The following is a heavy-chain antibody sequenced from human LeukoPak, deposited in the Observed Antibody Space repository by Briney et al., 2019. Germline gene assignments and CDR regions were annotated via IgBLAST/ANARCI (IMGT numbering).Heavy chain of an antibody. CDR2: INHSGST. V-gene: IGHV4-34*01. CDR1: GGSFSGYY. Sequence: SETLSLTCAVYGGSFSGYYWSWIRQPPGKGLEWIGEINHSGSTNYNPSLKSRVTISVDTSKNQFSLKLSSVTAADTAVYYCARHGQYSSGWYVHNWFDPWGQGTLVTVSS. D-gene: IGHD6-19*01. J-gene: IGHJ5*02. CDR3: ARHGQYSSGWYVHNWFDP.